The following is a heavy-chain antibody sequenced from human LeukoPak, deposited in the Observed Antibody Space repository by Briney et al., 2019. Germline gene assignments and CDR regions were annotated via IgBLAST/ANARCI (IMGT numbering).Heavy chain of an antibody. J-gene: IGHJ4*02. CDR3: AKKSGDHFHFDF. CDR2: ISGSGGNT. Sequence: GGSLRLSCAASGFTPSSYAMSWVRPAPGEVLEWVSAISGSGGNTYYADSVKGRFTISRDDSKNTLYLQMNSLRAEDTAVYHCAKKSGDHFHFDFWGQGTLVTVSS. V-gene: IGHV3-23*01. D-gene: IGHD2-21*01. CDR1: GFTPSSYA.